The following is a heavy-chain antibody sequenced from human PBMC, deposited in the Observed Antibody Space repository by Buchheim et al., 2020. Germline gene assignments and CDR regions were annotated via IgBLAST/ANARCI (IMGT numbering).Heavy chain of an antibody. CDR1: GFTFSSFD. CDR2: IWYDGSNK. Sequence: QVQLVESGGGVVQPGRSLRLSCAASGFTFSSFDMHWVRQAPGKGLEWVAVIWYDGSNKYYADSVKGRFTISRDNSKNTLYLQMNSLRAEDTAVYYCATLAGYSGYSIASNFDYWGQGTL. J-gene: IGHJ4*02. V-gene: IGHV3-33*01. D-gene: IGHD5-12*01. CDR3: ATLAGYSGYSIASNFDY.